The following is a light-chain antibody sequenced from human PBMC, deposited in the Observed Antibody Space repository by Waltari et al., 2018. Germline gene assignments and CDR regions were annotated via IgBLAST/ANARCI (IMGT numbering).Light chain of an antibody. CDR3: SSFTSRSTWV. J-gene: IGLJ3*02. CDR2: DVS. CDR1: SSDVGGYNY. Sequence: QSALTQPASVSGSPGQSIPISCTGTSSDVGGYNYFSWYQQHPGKAPKLMIYDVSNRPSGVSNRFSGSKSGNTASLTISGLQAEDESDYYCSSFTSRSTWVFGGGTKLTVL. V-gene: IGLV2-14*01.